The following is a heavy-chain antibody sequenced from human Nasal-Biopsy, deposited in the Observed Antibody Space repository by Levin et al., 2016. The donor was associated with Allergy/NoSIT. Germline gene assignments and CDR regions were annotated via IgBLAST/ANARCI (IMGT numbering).Heavy chain of an antibody. CDR3: ARFGSEGSDHP. CDR1: GGSFSGYQ. J-gene: IGHJ5*02. D-gene: IGHD2-21*02. Sequence: SETLSLTCAVSGGSFSGYQWSWFRQPPGKGLEWIGEINHGGTTKYNPSLKSRVTILVDTSKNQFALKLNSVTAADTAVYYCARFGSEGSDHPWGQGILVTVSS. CDR2: INHGGTT. V-gene: IGHV4-34*01.